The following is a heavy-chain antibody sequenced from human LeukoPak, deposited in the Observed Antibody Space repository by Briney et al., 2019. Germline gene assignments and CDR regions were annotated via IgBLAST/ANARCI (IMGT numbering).Heavy chain of an antibody. Sequence: ASVKVSCKASGYTFTSYGISWVRQAPGQGLEWMEWISAYNGNTNYAQKLQGRVTMTTDTSTSTAYMELRSLRSDDTAVYYCAREVDTAMVSWFDPWGQGTLVTVSS. V-gene: IGHV1-18*01. CDR3: AREVDTAMVSWFDP. CDR1: GYTFTSYG. J-gene: IGHJ5*02. D-gene: IGHD5-18*01. CDR2: ISAYNGNT.